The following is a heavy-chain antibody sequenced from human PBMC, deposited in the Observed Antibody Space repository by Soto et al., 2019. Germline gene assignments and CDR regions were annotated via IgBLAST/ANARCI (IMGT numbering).Heavy chain of an antibody. CDR1: GGSISSYY. CDR2: IYYSGST. Sequence: SETLSLTCTVSGGSISSYYWSWIRQPPGKGLEWIGYIYYSGSTNYNPSLKSRVTISVDTSKNQVSLKLSSVTAADSAVYFCARARYQLLHPYYYGMDVWGQGTTVTVSS. J-gene: IGHJ6*02. V-gene: IGHV4-59*01. CDR3: ARARYQLLHPYYYGMDV. D-gene: IGHD2-2*01.